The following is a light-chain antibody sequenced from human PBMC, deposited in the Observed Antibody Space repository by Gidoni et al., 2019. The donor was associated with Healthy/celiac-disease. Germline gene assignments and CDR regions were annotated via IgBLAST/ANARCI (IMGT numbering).Light chain of an antibody. CDR3: QQSYSTPYT. Sequence: DFQMPQSPSSLSASVGDRVTITCPASQSISSYLNWYQQKPGKAPKLLIYAASSLKSGVPSRFSGSGSGTDFTLTISSLQPEDFATYYCQQSYSTPYTFGQGTKLEIK. CDR2: AAS. CDR1: QSISSY. V-gene: IGKV1-39*01. J-gene: IGKJ2*01.